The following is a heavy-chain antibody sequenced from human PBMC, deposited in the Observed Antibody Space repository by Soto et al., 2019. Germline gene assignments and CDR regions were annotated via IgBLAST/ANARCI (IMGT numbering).Heavy chain of an antibody. D-gene: IGHD2-2*01. CDR2: IDPGDSSA. Sequence: PGLSLKISCHGSGYTFFSFWIVWVRQVPGKGLEWVGRIDPGDSSATYSPTFQGHVTISADRSTRSAYLQWRSLRASDTAIYFCARRYCSRADCYSDSWGQGSLVTVSS. V-gene: IGHV5-10-1*01. CDR3: ARRYCSRADCYSDS. J-gene: IGHJ4*02. CDR1: GYTFFSFW.